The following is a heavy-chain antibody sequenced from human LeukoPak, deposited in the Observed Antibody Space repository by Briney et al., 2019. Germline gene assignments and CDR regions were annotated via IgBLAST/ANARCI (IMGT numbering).Heavy chain of an antibody. Sequence: KSSETLSLTCTVSGGSISSYYWSWIRQPPGKGLEWIGYIYYSGSTNYNPSLKSRVTISVDTSKNQFSLKLSSVTAADTAVYYCARGDPWIQLWKNEGYFDYWGQGTLVTVSS. CDR3: ARGDPWIQLWKNEGYFDY. CDR1: GGSISSYY. J-gene: IGHJ4*02. CDR2: IYYSGST. V-gene: IGHV4-59*01. D-gene: IGHD5-18*01.